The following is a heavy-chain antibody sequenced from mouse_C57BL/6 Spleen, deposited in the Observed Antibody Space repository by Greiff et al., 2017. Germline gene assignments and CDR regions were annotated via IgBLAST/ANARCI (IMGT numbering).Heavy chain of an antibody. V-gene: IGHV1-55*01. CDR3: ARYRYDYGSSDY. D-gene: IGHD1-1*01. CDR1: GYTFTSYW. Sequence: VKLQQPGAELVKPGASVKMSCKASGYTFTSYWITWVKQRPGQGLEWIGDIYPGSGSTNYNEKFKSKATLTVDTSSSTAYMQLSSLTSEDSAVYYCARYRYDYGSSDYWGQGTTLTVSS. J-gene: IGHJ2*01. CDR2: IYPGSGST.